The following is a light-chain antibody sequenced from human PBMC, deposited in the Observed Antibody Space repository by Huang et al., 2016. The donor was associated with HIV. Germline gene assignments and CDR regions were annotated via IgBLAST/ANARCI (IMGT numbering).Light chain of an antibody. CDR3: QQSYNIPRT. Sequence: DIQMTQAPSSLSAPVGDRVIITCRASQIINRCLNWYQQMSGRAPKLLISGASTLQGGVSPRFSVSGSGTDFTLTITDVQPEDSATYFCQQSYNIPRTFGQGTLLEI. CDR2: GAS. V-gene: IGKV1-39*01. J-gene: IGKJ2*01. CDR1: QIINRC.